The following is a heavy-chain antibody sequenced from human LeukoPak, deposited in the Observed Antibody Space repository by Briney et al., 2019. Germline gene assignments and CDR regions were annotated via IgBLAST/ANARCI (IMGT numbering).Heavy chain of an antibody. V-gene: IGHV3-30*02. CDR3: AKARTYYYDSSGYYGEPFDY. CDR2: IRYDGSNK. CDR1: GFIFSSYG. D-gene: IGHD3-22*01. Sequence: GGSLRLSCSASGFIFSSYGMHWVRQAPGKGLEWVAFIRYDGSNKYYADSVKGRFTISRDNSKNTLYLQMNSLRAEDTAVYYCAKARTYYYDSSGYYGEPFDYWGQGTLVTVSS. J-gene: IGHJ4*02.